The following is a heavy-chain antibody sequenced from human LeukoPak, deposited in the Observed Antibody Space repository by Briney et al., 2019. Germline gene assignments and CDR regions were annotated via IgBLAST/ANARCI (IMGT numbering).Heavy chain of an antibody. D-gene: IGHD1-14*01. J-gene: IGHJ4*02. CDR3: AKEMEVSPGPDY. Sequence: GGSLRLSCAASGFTFSTYWMHWVRQAPGKGLVWVSRVNTAGSSTSYADSVKGRFTISRDNAKNTLYLQMNSLRPEDTAVYYCAKEMEVSPGPDYWGQGTLVTVSS. CDR1: GFTFSTYW. CDR2: VNTAGSST. V-gene: IGHV3-74*01.